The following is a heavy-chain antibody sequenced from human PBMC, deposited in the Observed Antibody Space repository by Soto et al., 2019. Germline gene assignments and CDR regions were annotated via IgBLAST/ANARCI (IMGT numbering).Heavy chain of an antibody. CDR3: AKDAVYGDGLWLVAD. Sequence: DVQLLESGGGLVQPGGSLRLSCAASGFSFSKYAMIWVRQAPGKGQEWVSGITGSGGTIEYAASVKGRFTISRDNSKNAVYLQMNSLRAEDTGMYYCAKDAVYGDGLWLVADWGQGTLVTVS. J-gene: IGHJ4*02. D-gene: IGHD2-21*02. V-gene: IGHV3-23*01. CDR2: ITGSGGTI. CDR1: GFSFSKYA.